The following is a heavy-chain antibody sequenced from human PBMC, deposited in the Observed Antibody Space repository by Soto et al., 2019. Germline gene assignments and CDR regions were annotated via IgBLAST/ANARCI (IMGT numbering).Heavy chain of an antibody. CDR1: GYTFTSYA. V-gene: IGHV1-3*01. CDR2: INAGNGNT. CDR3: ARDRIVVVTATFYGMDV. Sequence: ASVKVSCKASGYTFTSYAMHWVRQAPGQRLEWMGWINAGNGNTKYSQKFQGRVTITRDTSASTAYMELSSLRSEDTAVYYCARDRIVVVTATFYGMDVWGQGTTVTVSS. D-gene: IGHD2-21*02. J-gene: IGHJ6*02.